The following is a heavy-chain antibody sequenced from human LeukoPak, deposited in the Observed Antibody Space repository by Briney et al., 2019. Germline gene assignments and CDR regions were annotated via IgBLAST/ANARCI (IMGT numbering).Heavy chain of an antibody. CDR2: IYSGGST. V-gene: IGHV3-66*01. CDR3: ARDRRYYDFWSGYYFDY. CDR1: GFTFSSFA. Sequence: PGGSLRLSCAASGFTFSSFAMSWVRQAPGKGLEWVSVIYSGGSTYYADSVKGRFTISRDNSKNTLYLQMNSLRAEDTAVYYCARDRRYYDFWSGYYFDYWGQGTLVTVSS. D-gene: IGHD3-3*01. J-gene: IGHJ4*02.